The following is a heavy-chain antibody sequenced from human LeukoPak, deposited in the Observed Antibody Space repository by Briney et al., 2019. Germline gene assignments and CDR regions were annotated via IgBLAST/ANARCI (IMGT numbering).Heavy chain of an antibody. CDR2: ISGSGGST. CDR1: GFTFSSYA. V-gene: IGHV3-23*01. J-gene: IGHJ6*02. CDR3: ARDSPQTWFGESDELYYYYYGMDV. Sequence: PGGSLRLSCAASGFTFSSYAMSWVRQAPGKGLEWVSAISGSGGSTYYADSVKGRFTISRDNSKNTLYLQMNSLRAEDTAVYYCARDSPQTWFGESDELYYYYYGMDVWGQGTTVTVSS. D-gene: IGHD3-10*01.